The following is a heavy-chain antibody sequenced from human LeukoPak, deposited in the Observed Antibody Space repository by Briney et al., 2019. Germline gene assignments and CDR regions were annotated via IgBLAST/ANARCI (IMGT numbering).Heavy chain of an antibody. Sequence: PGGSLRLSCAASGFTFSNYAMHWVRQAPGKGLEWVAVISFDGSDQYYADSVRGRFTISRDNAKNTVYLQMNSLRAEDTALCFCVRSLTGTDDYWGQGTLVTVSS. V-gene: IGHV3-30*03. J-gene: IGHJ4*02. CDR2: ISFDGSDQ. CDR1: GFTFSNYA. D-gene: IGHD3-9*01. CDR3: VRSLTGTDDY.